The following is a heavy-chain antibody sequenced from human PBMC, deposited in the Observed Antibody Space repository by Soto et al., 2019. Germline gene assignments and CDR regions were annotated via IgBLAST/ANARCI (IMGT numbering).Heavy chain of an antibody. J-gene: IGHJ4*02. CDR3: ARVGEFDY. CDR2: ISYDGSNK. Sequence: GESLKISCAASGFTFSSYAMHWVRQAPGKGLEWVAVISYDGSNKYYADSVKGRFTISRDNSKNTLYLQMNSLRAEDTAVYYCARVGEFDYWGQGTLVTVSS. D-gene: IGHD3-16*01. CDR1: GFTFSSYA. V-gene: IGHV3-30-3*01.